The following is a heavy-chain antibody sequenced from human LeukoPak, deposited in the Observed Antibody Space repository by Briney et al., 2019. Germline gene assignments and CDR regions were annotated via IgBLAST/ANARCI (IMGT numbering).Heavy chain of an antibody. CDR1: GYSLKNYA. J-gene: IGHJ3*02. V-gene: IGHV7-4-1*02. D-gene: IGHD4/OR15-4a*01. CDR3: ARDGARLDI. Sequence: GASVKVSCKASGYSLKNYAMNWVRQAPGQGLEWMGWINTNTGNPTYAQGFTGRFVFSLDTSVSTAYLQISSLKAEDTAVYYCARDGARLDIWGQGTTVTVSS. CDR2: INTNTGNP.